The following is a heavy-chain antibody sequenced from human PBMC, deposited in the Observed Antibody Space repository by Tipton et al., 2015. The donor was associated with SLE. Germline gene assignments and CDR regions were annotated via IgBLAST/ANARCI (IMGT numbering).Heavy chain of an antibody. J-gene: IGHJ2*01. Sequence: LRLSCAASGFTFSSYEMNWVRQAPGKGLEWVGSIYYSGSTYYNPSLKSRVTISVDTSKNQFSLKLSSVTAADTAVYYCARVGEPSHYDFWSGYHYWYFDLWGRGTLVTVSS. CDR3: ARVGEPSHYDFWSGYHYWYFDL. CDR1: GFTFSSYE. CDR2: IYYSGST. V-gene: IGHV4-39*07. D-gene: IGHD3-3*01.